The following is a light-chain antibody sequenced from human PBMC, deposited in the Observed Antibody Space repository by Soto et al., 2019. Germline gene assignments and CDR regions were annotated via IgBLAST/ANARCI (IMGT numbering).Light chain of an antibody. CDR2: DAS. V-gene: IGKV1-5*02. CDR1: QSVSTR. CDR3: LQYNGYYRT. J-gene: IGKJ1*01. Sequence: DIQMTQSPSSLSASVGDRVTIICRASQSVSTRLAWYQQKPGKAPKVLIYDASSWAGGVPSRFSGSGSGTTFTLTISSLQSDDFATYYCLQYNGYYRTFGQGTKVDIK.